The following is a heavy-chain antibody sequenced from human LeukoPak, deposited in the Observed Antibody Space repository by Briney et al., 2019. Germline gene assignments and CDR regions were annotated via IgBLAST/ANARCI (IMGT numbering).Heavy chain of an antibody. CDR3: ARSVWFGEPGPY. D-gene: IGHD3-10*01. Sequence: TGGSLRLSCAASGFTFSSYSMNWVRQAPGKGLEWVSYISSSSSTIYYADSAKGRFTISRDNAKNSLYLQMDSLRAEDTAVYYCARSVWFGEPGPYWGQGTLVTVSS. J-gene: IGHJ4*02. CDR2: ISSSSSTI. CDR1: GFTFSSYS. V-gene: IGHV3-48*01.